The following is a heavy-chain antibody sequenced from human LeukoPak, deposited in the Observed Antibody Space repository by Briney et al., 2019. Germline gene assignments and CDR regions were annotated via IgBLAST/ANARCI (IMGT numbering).Heavy chain of an antibody. J-gene: IGHJ5*02. CDR2: ISHSGDT. D-gene: IGHD4/OR15-4a*01. CDR3: ARATYGAGNWFDL. V-gene: IGHV4-4*02. CDR1: GVSVTSSNW. Sequence: SETLSLTCSVSGVSVTSSNWWSWVRQPPGKGLEWIGEISHSGDTNYISSLRSRVTIALDKTNSQFPLRLASVTAADMALYYCARATYGAGNWFDLWGQGHLVIVSS.